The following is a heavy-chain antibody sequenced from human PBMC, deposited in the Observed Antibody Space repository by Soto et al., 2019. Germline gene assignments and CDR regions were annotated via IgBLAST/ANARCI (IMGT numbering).Heavy chain of an antibody. D-gene: IGHD3-10*01. Sequence: DVQLVQSGAEVKKPGESLRISCKTSGYSFPNYWINWVRQMPGKGLEWMGKVDPTDSYANYSPSFEGHVTISSDKSTSTAYLQWSSLKASDTAIYYCARMFNTGSGNYLGYWGQGTLVAVSS. CDR1: GYSFPNYW. CDR2: VDPTDSYA. J-gene: IGHJ4*02. CDR3: ARMFNTGSGNYLGY. V-gene: IGHV5-10-1*03.